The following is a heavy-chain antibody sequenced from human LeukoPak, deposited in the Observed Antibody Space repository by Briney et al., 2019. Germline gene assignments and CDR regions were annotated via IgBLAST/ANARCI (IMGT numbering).Heavy chain of an antibody. CDR1: GGSISSSSYY. CDR3: ARACMGYCSGGSCYFDY. D-gene: IGHD2-15*01. CDR2: IYYSGST. Sequence: SETLSLTCTVSGGSISSSSYYWGWIRQPPGKGLEWIGSIYYSGSTYYNPSLKSRVTISVDTSKNQFSLKLSSVTAADTAVYYCARACMGYCSGGSCYFDYWGQGTLVTVSS. J-gene: IGHJ4*02. V-gene: IGHV4-39*07.